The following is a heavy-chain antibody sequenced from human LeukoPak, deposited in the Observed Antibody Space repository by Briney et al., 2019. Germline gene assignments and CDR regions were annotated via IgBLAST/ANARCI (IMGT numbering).Heavy chain of an antibody. V-gene: IGHV3-7*01. CDR2: INEDGREK. Sequence: GGSLRLSCEASGFTFTSHWMSWVRQVPGKGLEWVAKINEDGREKYYVDSVKGRFTISRDNAKNSLYLQMNSLRAEDTAVYYCARAIVGAAIFDYWGQGTLVTVSS. CDR3: ARAIVGAAIFDY. J-gene: IGHJ4*02. D-gene: IGHD1-26*01. CDR1: GFTFTSHW.